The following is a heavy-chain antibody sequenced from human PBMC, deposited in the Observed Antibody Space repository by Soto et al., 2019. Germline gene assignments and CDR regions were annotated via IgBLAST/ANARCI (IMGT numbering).Heavy chain of an antibody. CDR2: IWYDGSNK. V-gene: IGHV3-33*01. J-gene: IGHJ3*02. Sequence: QVQLVESGGGVVQPGRSLRLSCAASGFTFSSYGMHWVRQAPGKGLEWVAVIWYDGSNKYYADCVKGGFTISRDNSKKTRDLQTNSVIAEDTAVYYCASGAQYYCRSEYAFDIWGQGTTVTVSS. D-gene: IGHD3-10*01. CDR3: ASGAQYYCRSEYAFDI. CDR1: GFTFSSYG.